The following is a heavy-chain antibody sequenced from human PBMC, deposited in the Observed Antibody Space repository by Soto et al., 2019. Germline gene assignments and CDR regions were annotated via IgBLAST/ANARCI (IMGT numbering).Heavy chain of an antibody. CDR3: TTGSVYCTNGVCYTRYYYYYGMDV. V-gene: IGHV3-15*07. D-gene: IGHD2-8*01. CDR1: GFTFSNAW. Sequence: GGSLRLSCAASGFTFSNAWMNWVRQAPGKGLEWVGRIKSKTDGGTTDYAAPVKGRFTISRDDSKNTLYLQMNSLKTEDTAVYYCTTGSVYCTNGVCYTRYYYYYGMDVWGQGTTVTVSS. CDR2: IKSKTDGGTT. J-gene: IGHJ6*02.